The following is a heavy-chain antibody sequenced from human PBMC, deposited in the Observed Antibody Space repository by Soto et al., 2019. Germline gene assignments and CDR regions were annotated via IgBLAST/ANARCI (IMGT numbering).Heavy chain of an antibody. CDR1: GFTFSSYR. CDR2: IKQDGSEK. J-gene: IGHJ6*02. CDR3: ARRITIFGVVINDYYGMDV. D-gene: IGHD3-3*01. V-gene: IGHV3-7*01. Sequence: GGTLSLSCAASGFTFSSYRMSWVRQAPGKGLEWVANIKQDGSEKYYVDSVKGRFTISRDNAKNSLYLQMNSLRAEDTAVYYCARRITIFGVVINDYYGMDVWGQGTTVTVSS.